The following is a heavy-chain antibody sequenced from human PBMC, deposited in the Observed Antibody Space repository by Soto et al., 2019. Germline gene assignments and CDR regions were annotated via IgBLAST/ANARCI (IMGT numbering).Heavy chain of an antibody. V-gene: IGHV1-2*02. CDR3: ARGDALFGKHYDFWTGFYTESFDI. Sequence: GASVEVSCKASGYTFTGYYLHWVRQAPGQGLELMGWINPNSGVTKYAQNFQGRVTMTRDTSISTAYLEVNSLRSDDTAVYYCARGDALFGKHYDFWTGFYTESFDIWGHGTQVTVSS. J-gene: IGHJ3*02. D-gene: IGHD3-3*01. CDR2: INPNSGVT. CDR1: GYTFTGYY.